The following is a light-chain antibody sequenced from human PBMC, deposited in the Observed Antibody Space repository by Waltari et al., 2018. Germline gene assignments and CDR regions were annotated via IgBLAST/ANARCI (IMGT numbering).Light chain of an antibody. J-gene: IGKJ4*01. CDR1: QGISSY. V-gene: IGKV1-9*01. CDR3: QQLSSQPLT. Sequence: DIQLTQSQSFLSASVGDRVTITCRASQGISSYVAWYQQNPGKAPRLLIHSASTLQSGVPSRFSGSGSGTEFTLTISSLQPEDFASYYCQQLSSQPLTFGGGTKVEI. CDR2: SAS.